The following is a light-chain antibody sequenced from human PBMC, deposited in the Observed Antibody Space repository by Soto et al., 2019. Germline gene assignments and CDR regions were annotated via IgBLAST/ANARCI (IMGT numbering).Light chain of an antibody. J-gene: IGKJ5*01. CDR2: AAS. Sequence: IQLTQSPSSLSASVGDRVTITCRASQGISSFLAWYQQKPGEAPKLLLYAASTLRSGVPSRFSGSRSGTDFTLTISSLQPEDFATYYCQQLDSYPITFGQGTRLEIK. CDR3: QQLDSYPIT. V-gene: IGKV1-9*01. CDR1: QGISSF.